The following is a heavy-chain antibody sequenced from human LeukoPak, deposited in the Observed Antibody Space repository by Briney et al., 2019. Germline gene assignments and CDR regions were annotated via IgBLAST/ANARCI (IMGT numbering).Heavy chain of an antibody. CDR2: INPNSGGT. V-gene: IGHV1-2*02. J-gene: IGHJ6*03. Sequence: ASVKVSCKASGYTFTGYYMHWVRQAPGQGLEWMGWINPNSGGTNYAQKFQGRVTMTRDTSISTAYMELSRLRSDDTAVYYCARLITMVRGVIGPYYYYYMDVWGKGTTVTVSS. CDR3: ARLITMVRGVIGPYYYYYMDV. CDR1: GYTFTGYY. D-gene: IGHD3-10*01.